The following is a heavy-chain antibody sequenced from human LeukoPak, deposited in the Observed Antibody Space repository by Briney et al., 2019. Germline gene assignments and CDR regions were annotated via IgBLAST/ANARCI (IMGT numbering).Heavy chain of an antibody. CDR3: ARRGSGSYFWFDP. Sequence: PSETLSLTCAVYGGSFSGYYWSWIRQPPGKGLEWIGEINHSGSTNYNPSLKIRVTISVDTSKNQFSLKLSSVTAADTAVYYCARRGSGSYFWFDPWGQGTLVTVSS. D-gene: IGHD3-10*01. J-gene: IGHJ5*02. V-gene: IGHV4-34*01. CDR1: GGSFSGYY. CDR2: INHSGST.